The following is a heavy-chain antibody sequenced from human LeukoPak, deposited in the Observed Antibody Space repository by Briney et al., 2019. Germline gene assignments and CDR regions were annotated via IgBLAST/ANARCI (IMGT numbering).Heavy chain of an antibody. Sequence: GGSLRLSCAASGFTFSSYGMSWVRRAPGKGPEWGSAISGSGGSTNYADSVKGRFTISRDNSKNTLYLQMNSLRAEDTAVYYCAKRFYYDSSGYGAFDIWGQGTMVTVSS. D-gene: IGHD3-22*01. CDR1: GFTFSSYG. CDR2: ISGSGGST. V-gene: IGHV3-23*01. CDR3: AKRFYYDSSGYGAFDI. J-gene: IGHJ3*02.